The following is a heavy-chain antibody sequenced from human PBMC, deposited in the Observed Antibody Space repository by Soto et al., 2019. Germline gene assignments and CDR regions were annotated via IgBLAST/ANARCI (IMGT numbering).Heavy chain of an antibody. J-gene: IGHJ4*02. CDR2: ISSSSSTI. D-gene: IGHD5-18*01. V-gene: IGHV3-48*01. Sequence: GGSLRLSCEASGFTFSSYSMNWVRQAPGKGLEWVSYISSSSSTIYYADSVKGRFTISRDNAKNSLYLQMNSPRAGDTAVYYCARDLRWLQPDCWGQGTLVTVSS. CDR1: GFTFSSYS. CDR3: ARDLRWLQPDC.